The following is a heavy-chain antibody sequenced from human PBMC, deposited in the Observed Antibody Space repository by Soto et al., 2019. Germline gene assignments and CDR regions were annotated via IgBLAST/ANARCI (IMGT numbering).Heavy chain of an antibody. J-gene: IGHJ4*02. CDR3: ARAYGDYVPHFDY. V-gene: IGHV3-33*01. D-gene: IGHD4-17*01. Sequence: GGSLRLSCAASGFTLSSYGMHWVRQASGKGLEWVAVIWYDGSNKYYADSVKGRFTISRDNSKNTLYLQMNSLRAEDTAVYYCARAYGDYVPHFDYWGQGTLVTVSS. CDR2: IWYDGSNK. CDR1: GFTLSSYG.